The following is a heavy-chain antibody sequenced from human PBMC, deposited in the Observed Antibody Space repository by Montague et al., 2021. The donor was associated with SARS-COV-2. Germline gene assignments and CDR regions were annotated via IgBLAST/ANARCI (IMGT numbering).Heavy chain of an antibody. CDR2: INHSGST. CDR3: AIPMVRGFSRAFDI. V-gene: IGHV4-34*01. J-gene: IGHJ3*02. CDR1: GGSFSGYY. Sequence: SETLSLTCAVYGGSFSGYYWSWIRQPPGKGLEWIGEINHSGSTNYNPSLKSRVTISVDTSKNQFSLKLSSVTAADTAVYYCAIPMVRGFSRAFDIWCQGTMVTVSS. D-gene: IGHD3-10*01.